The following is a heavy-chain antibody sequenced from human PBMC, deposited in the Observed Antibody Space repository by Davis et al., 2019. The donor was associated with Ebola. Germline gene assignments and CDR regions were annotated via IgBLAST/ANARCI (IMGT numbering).Heavy chain of an antibody. CDR2: IYHSGST. D-gene: IGHD2-15*01. CDR1: GGSISSYY. CDR3: ARRGYCSGNRCPWGWFDP. Sequence: SETLSLTCTVSGGSISSYYWGWIRQPPGKGLEWIGSIYHSGSTYYNPSLKSRVTISVDTSKTQFSLKVSSVTAADTAIYYCARRGYCSGNRCPWGWFDPWGQGTPVTVSP. J-gene: IGHJ5*02. V-gene: IGHV4-39*07.